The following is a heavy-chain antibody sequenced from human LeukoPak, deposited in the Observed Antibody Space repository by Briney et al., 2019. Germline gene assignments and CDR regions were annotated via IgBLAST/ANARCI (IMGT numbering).Heavy chain of an antibody. D-gene: IGHD3-22*01. J-gene: IGHJ4*02. CDR1: GFTFGDYA. Sequence: PGGSLRLSCTASGFTFGDYAMSWFRQAPGKGLEWVGFIRRKGYGGTTEYAASVKGRFTISRDDSKSIAYLQMNSLKTEDTAAYYCTRPYYYDSSGYHYPHYWGQGTLVTVSS. V-gene: IGHV3-49*03. CDR2: IRRKGYGGTT. CDR3: TRPYYYDSSGYHYPHY.